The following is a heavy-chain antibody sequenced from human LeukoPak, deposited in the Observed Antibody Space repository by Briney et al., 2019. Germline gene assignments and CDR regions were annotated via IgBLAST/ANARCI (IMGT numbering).Heavy chain of an antibody. CDR1: GFTFSRYS. V-gene: IGHV3-48*04. Sequence: PGGSLRLSCAASGFTFSRYSMNWVRQAPGKGLEWVSYISSSSSTTHYADSVKGRFTISRDNAKNSLYLQMNSLRAEDTAVYYCARGSYYHDAFDIWGQGTMVTVSS. CDR2: ISSSSSTT. D-gene: IGHD3-10*01. CDR3: ARGSYYHDAFDI. J-gene: IGHJ3*02.